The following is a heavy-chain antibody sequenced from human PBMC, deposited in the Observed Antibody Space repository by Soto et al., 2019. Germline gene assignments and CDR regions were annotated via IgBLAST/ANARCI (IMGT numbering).Heavy chain of an antibody. D-gene: IGHD6-19*01. CDR1: GGSISSGDYY. Sequence: SETLSLTCTVSGGSISSGDYYWSWIRQPPGKGLEWIGYIYYSGSTYYNPSLKSRGTITIDTTKNQFSLKLSSVTPADTDVYYCARDRESSGWYQAFDIWGQGTTVTVSS. J-gene: IGHJ3*02. CDR2: IYYSGST. CDR3: ARDRESSGWYQAFDI. V-gene: IGHV4-30-4*02.